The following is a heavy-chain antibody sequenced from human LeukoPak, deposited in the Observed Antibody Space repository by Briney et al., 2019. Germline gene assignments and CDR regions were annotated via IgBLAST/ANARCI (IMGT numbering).Heavy chain of an antibody. J-gene: IGHJ4*02. CDR3: ARTELDLYYFDY. CDR2: INPNSGGT. Sequence: ASVTVSCKASGYTFTCYYMHWVRQAPGQGLEWMGWINPNSGGTNYAQKFQGRVTMTRDTSISTAYMELSRLRSDDTAVYYCARTELDLYYFDYWGQGPLVTVSS. CDR1: GYTFTCYY. V-gene: IGHV1-2*02. D-gene: IGHD1-7*01.